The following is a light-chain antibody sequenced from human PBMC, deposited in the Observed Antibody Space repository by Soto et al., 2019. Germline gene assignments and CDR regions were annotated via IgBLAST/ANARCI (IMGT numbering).Light chain of an antibody. CDR1: GSDIGAYNF. J-gene: IGLJ2*01. Sequence: QSALAQPPSASGSPGQSVTISCTGSGSDIGAYNFVSWYQRLPGTAPKLLIFDNNKRPSGIPDRFSGSKSGTSATLDITGLQTGDEGDYFCGTWDSSLRIVLFGGGTKLTVL. CDR3: GTWDSSLRIVL. CDR2: DNN. V-gene: IGLV1-51*01.